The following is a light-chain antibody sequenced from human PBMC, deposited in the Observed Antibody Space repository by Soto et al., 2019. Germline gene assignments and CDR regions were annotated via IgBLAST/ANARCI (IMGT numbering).Light chain of an antibody. Sequence: QSALTQPASVSGSPGQSITISCTGTNSDVGSDDLVSWYQQHPGKAPKLMIFEVNKRPSGVSNRFSGSKSGNTASLTISGLQAEDESDYYCCSYAGGSTYVLFGGGTKLTVL. CDR2: EVN. J-gene: IGLJ3*02. CDR1: NSDVGSDDL. V-gene: IGLV2-23*02. CDR3: CSYAGGSTYVL.